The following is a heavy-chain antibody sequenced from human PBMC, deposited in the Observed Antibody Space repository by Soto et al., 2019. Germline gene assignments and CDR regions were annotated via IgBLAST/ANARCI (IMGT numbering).Heavy chain of an antibody. D-gene: IGHD5-18*01. Sequence: QVQLVQSGAEVKNPGASVKVSCKASGYTFTSYGISWVRQAPGQGLEGMGWISAYNGNTNYAQKLQGRVTMTTDTSTSTTYMELRSLRSDDTAVYYCARVKYSTPYYYYYGMDVWGQGTTVTVTS. CDR1: GYTFTSYG. CDR3: ARVKYSTPYYYYYGMDV. CDR2: ISAYNGNT. V-gene: IGHV1-18*01. J-gene: IGHJ6*02.